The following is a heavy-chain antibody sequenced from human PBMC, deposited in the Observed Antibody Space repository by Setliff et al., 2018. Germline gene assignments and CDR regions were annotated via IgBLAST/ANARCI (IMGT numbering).Heavy chain of an antibody. V-gene: IGHV1-18*04. D-gene: IGHD3-16*01. CDR1: GYAFTDNY. CDR3: SRFGLYYEAVYGGGDYYYYGMDV. Sequence: ASVKVSCKTSGYAFTDNYIHWVRQAPGQGLEWMGWISGYNGNTNYAQKVQGRVTMTTDTSTGTIYMELRSLRADDTAVYYCSRFGLYYEAVYGGGDYYYYGMDVWGQGTTVTVSS. CDR2: ISGYNGNT. J-gene: IGHJ6*02.